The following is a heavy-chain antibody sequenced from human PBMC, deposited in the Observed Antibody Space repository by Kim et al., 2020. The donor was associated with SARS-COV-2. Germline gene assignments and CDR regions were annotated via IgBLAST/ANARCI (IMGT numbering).Heavy chain of an antibody. Sequence: SETYYVASVKVRFTIARNTAKNSLYLKMKSLRAEDTAVYYCARVQPPFDAWGQGTLVTVSS. J-gene: IGHJ5*02. CDR2: SET. CDR3: ARVQPPFDA. V-gene: IGHV3-7*03.